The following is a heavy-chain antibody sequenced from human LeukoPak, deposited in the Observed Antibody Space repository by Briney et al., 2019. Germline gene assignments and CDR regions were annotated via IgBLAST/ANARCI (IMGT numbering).Heavy chain of an antibody. V-gene: IGHV3-33*06. J-gene: IGHJ6*03. CDR3: AKGTGHYYYYMDV. CDR1: GFTFSSYG. CDR2: IWYDGSNK. Sequence: GRSLRLSCAASGFTFSSYGMHWVRQAPGKGLELVALIWYDGSNKYYADSVKGRFTISRDNSKNTLYLQMNSLRAEDTAVYYCAKGTGHYYYYMDVWGKGTTVTVSS. D-gene: IGHD1-14*01.